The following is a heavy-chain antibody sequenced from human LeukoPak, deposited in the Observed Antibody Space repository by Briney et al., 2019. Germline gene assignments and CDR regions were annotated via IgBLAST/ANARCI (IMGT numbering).Heavy chain of an antibody. Sequence: GGSLRLSCASSGFTFSAYSMNWVRQAPGRGLEWVSSISSSSGYTYYADSLKGRFTISRDNAKNSLYLQMNSLRAEDTAVYYCARARSMVTATDYDAFHIWGQGTMVTASS. J-gene: IGHJ3*02. CDR1: GFTFSAYS. D-gene: IGHD2-21*02. CDR3: ARARSMVTATDYDAFHI. CDR2: ISSSSGYT. V-gene: IGHV3-21*01.